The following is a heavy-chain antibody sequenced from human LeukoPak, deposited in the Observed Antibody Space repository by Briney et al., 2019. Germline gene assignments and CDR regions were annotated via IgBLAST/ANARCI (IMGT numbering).Heavy chain of an antibody. D-gene: IGHD3-22*01. V-gene: IGHV4-59*01. CDR3: ARASRGDYFDY. CDR1: DGSINTYY. J-gene: IGHJ4*02. Sequence: SETLSLTCTVSDGSINTYYWSWLRQPPGKGLEWIAYAFYSGSTNYNPSLKSRVTISVDTSKNQFSLKLSSVAAADTAVYYCARASRGDYFDYWGQGTLVTVSS. CDR2: AFYSGST.